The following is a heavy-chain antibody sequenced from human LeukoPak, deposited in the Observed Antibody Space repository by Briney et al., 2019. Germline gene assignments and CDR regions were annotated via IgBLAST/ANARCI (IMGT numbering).Heavy chain of an antibody. CDR3: ANFGSATYYYYYMDV. V-gene: IGHV3-23*01. CDR1: GFTFSSYA. J-gene: IGHJ6*03. CDR2: ISGSGGST. D-gene: IGHD3-10*01. Sequence: GGSLRLSCAASGFTFSSYAMSWVRQAPGKGLEWVSAISGSGGSTYYADSVKGRFTISRDNSKNTLYLQMNSLRAEDTAVYYCANFGSATYYYYYMDVWGKGTTATVSS.